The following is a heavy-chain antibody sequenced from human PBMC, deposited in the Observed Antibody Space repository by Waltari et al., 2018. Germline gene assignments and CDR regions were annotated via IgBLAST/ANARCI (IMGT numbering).Heavy chain of an antibody. V-gene: IGHV3-13*01. D-gene: IGHD1-26*01. CDR3: ARAAVGAHAGGAFDI. CDR2: IGTAGDT. CDR1: GFTFSSYD. J-gene: IGHJ3*02. Sequence: EVQLVESGGGLVQPGGSLRLSCAASGFTFSSYDMHWVRQATGKGLEWVSAIGTAGDTYYPGSVKGRFTISRENAKNSLYLQMNSLRAGDTAVYYCARAAVGAHAGGAFDIWGQGTTVTVSS.